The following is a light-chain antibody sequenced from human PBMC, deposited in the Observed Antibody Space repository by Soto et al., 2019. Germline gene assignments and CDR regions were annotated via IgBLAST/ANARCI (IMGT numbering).Light chain of an antibody. CDR3: QQRNDWPIT. CDR1: QSVSSSY. Sequence: EMRLKHSLVTLSLTPGERATLSCRASQSVSSSYLAWYQQKPGQAPRLLIYDASNRATGIPVRFSGSGSGTDFTLTISSLEAEDFALYYCQQRNDWPITFGQGTRLDIK. J-gene: IGKJ5*01. CDR2: DAS. V-gene: IGKV3D-20*02.